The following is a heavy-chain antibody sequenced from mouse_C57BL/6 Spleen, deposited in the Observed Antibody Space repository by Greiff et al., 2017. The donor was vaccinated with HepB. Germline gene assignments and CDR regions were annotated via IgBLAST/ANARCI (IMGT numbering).Heavy chain of an antibody. Sequence: VQLQQSGPELVKPGASVKISCKASGYTFTDYYMNWVKQSHGKSLEWIGDINPNNGGTSYNQKFKGKATLTVDKSSSTAYMELRSLTSEDSAVYYCARGGLRFAYWGKGTLVTVSA. CDR2: INPNNGGT. V-gene: IGHV1-26*01. CDR3: ARGGLRFAY. D-gene: IGHD2-2*01. J-gene: IGHJ3*01. CDR1: GYTFTDYY.